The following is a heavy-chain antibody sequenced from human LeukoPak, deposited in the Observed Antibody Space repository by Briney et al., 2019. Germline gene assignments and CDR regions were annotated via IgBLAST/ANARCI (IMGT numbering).Heavy chain of an antibody. J-gene: IGHJ4*02. CDR3: AKDLEIGGFGELFG. Sequence: GGSLRLSCAASGFTFSSYAMSWVRQAPGKGLEWVSAISGSGGSTYYADSVKGRFTISRDNSKNTLYLQMNSLRAEDTAVYYCAKDLEIGGFGELFGWGQGTLVTVSS. CDR2: ISGSGGST. CDR1: GFTFSSYA. V-gene: IGHV3-23*01. D-gene: IGHD3-10*01.